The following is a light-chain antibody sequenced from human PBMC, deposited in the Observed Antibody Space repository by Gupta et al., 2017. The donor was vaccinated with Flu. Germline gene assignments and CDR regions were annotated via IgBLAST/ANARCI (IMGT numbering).Light chain of an antibody. V-gene: IGLV2-11*01. CDR3: SSHAGRVTWV. Sequence: QSAPPHARSVSGSPGQSVTISCTGSSNDVGGSNRVSWYQQRPGKAPKLILYDVTERPSGVPDRFSGSKSGNTASLTISGLQADDEADYYCSSHAGRVTWVFGTGTTVTVL. CDR2: DVT. CDR1: SNDVGGSNR. J-gene: IGLJ1*01.